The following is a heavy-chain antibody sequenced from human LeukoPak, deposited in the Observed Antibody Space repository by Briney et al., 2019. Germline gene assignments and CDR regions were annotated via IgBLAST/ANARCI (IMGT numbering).Heavy chain of an antibody. CDR3: ARDGAAGSGIPSIDY. Sequence: IVSSGSSIYYSPSLKGRFTIYRENAKKSLYMQMNSLRAEDTAVYYCARDGAAGSGIPSIDYWGQGTLVTVSS. CDR2: IVSSGSSI. D-gene: IGHD3-10*01. J-gene: IGHJ4*02. V-gene: IGHV3-11*04.